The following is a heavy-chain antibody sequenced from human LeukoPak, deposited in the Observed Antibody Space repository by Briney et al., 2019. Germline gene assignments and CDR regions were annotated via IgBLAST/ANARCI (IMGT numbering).Heavy chain of an antibody. D-gene: IGHD3-3*01. Sequence: SQTLSLTCTVPGGSISSGSYYWSWIRQPAGKGLEWIGRIYTSGSTNYNPSLKSRVTISVDTSKNQFSLKLSSVTAADTAVYYCARTYYDFWSGYYYYYMDVWGKGTTVTVSS. CDR3: ARTYYDFWSGYYYYYMDV. CDR1: GGSISSGSYY. V-gene: IGHV4-61*02. CDR2: IYTSGST. J-gene: IGHJ6*03.